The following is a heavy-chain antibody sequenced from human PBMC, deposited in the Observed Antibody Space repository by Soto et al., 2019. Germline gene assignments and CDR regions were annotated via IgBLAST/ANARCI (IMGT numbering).Heavy chain of an antibody. Sequence: QVQLQQWGAGLLKPSETLSLTCAVYGGSFSGYYWSWIRQPPGKGLEWIGEINHSGSTNYNPSLKSRVTISVDTSKHQFSLKLSSVTAADTAVYYCARGLRPYGDYQTGAFDYWGQGTLVTVSS. D-gene: IGHD4-17*01. CDR3: ARGLRPYGDYQTGAFDY. J-gene: IGHJ4*02. CDR1: GGSFSGYY. V-gene: IGHV4-34*01. CDR2: INHSGST.